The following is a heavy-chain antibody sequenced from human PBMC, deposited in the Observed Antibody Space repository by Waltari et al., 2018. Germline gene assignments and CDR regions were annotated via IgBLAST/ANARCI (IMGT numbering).Heavy chain of an antibody. CDR1: GGSISSYY. Sequence: QVQLQESGPGLVKPSETLSLTCTVSGGSISSYYWRWIRQPAGKGLEWIGRIYTSGSTNYNPSLKSRVTRSVDTSKNQFSLKLSSVTASDTAVYYCARNDYSSGSYLDYWGQGTLVTVSS. D-gene: IGHD6-19*01. CDR3: ARNDYSSGSYLDY. CDR2: IYTSGST. V-gene: IGHV4-4*07. J-gene: IGHJ4*02.